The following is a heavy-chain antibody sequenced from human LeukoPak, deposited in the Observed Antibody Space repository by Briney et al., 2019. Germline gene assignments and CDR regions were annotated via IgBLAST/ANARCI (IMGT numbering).Heavy chain of an antibody. D-gene: IGHD3-10*01. CDR1: GFTFSSYW. Sequence: GGSLRLSCAASGFTFSSYWMSWVRQSPGKGLEWVANIKPDGSEKYFMDSVKGRFTISRDNAKNALYLEMNSLRAEDTDGYFCARERMYSGSGSTYPYYDYWGQGTLVTVSS. CDR3: ARERMYSGSGSTYPYYDY. V-gene: IGHV3-7*01. CDR2: IKPDGSEK. J-gene: IGHJ4*02.